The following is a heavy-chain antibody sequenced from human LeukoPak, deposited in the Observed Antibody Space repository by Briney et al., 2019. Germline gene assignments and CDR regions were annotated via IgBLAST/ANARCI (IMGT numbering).Heavy chain of an antibody. CDR3: ARAGVRGVIGYYYYGMDV. CDR1: GGSISSSSYY. Sequence: SETLSLTCTVSGGSISSSSYYWSWIRQHPGKGLEWIGYIYYSGSTYYNPSLKSRVTISVDTSKNQFSLKLSSVTAADTAVYYCARAGVRGVIGYYYYGMDVWGQGTTVTVSS. V-gene: IGHV4-31*03. J-gene: IGHJ6*02. CDR2: IYYSGST. D-gene: IGHD3-10*01.